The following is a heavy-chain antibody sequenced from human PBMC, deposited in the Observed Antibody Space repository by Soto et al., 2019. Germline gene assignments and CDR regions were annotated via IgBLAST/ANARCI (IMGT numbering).Heavy chain of an antibody. Sequence: QVQLVESGGGVVQPGRSLRLSCAASGFTFSSYGMHWVRQAPGKGLEWVAVISYDGSNKYYADSVKGRFTISRDNSKNALYLLMNSLRAEHTAVYYCAKDLLRPGRAYGMDVWGQGTTVPVSS. CDR2: ISYDGSNK. CDR1: GFTFSSYG. CDR3: AKDLLRPGRAYGMDV. V-gene: IGHV3-30*18. J-gene: IGHJ6*02.